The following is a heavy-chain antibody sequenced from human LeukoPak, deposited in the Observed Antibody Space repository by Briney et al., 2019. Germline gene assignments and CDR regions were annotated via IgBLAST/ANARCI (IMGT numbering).Heavy chain of an antibody. J-gene: IGHJ4*02. CDR3: ARRHGAGHFDY. Sequence: SETLSLTCAVYGGSFSGYYWSWIRQPPGKGLEWIGEINHSGSTNYNPSLKSRVTISADTSKNQFSLKLTSVTAADTAVYYCARRHGAGHFDYWGQGTLVTVSS. D-gene: IGHD5-24*01. CDR1: GGSFSGYY. V-gene: IGHV4-34*01. CDR2: INHSGST.